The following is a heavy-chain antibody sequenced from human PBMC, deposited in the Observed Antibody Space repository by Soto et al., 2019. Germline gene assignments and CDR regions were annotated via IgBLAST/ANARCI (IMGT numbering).Heavy chain of an antibody. D-gene: IGHD6-25*01. V-gene: IGHV1-18*01. Sequence: ASVKVSCKASGYTFTSYGISWVRQAPGQGLEWMGWISAYNGNTNYAQKLQGRVTMTTDTSTSTAYMELRSLRSEDTAVYYFARDPPAADYYYWGQGTLVTVSS. CDR2: ISAYNGNT. J-gene: IGHJ4*02. CDR3: ARDPPAADYYY. CDR1: GYTFTSYG.